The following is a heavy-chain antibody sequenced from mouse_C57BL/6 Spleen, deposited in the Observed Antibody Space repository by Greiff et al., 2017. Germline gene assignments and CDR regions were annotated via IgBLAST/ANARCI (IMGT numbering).Heavy chain of an antibody. CDR1: GFSLTSYG. D-gene: IGHD1-1*01. Sequence: VKLVESGPGLVQPSQSLSITCTVSGFSLTSYGVHWVRQSPGKGLEWLGVIGSGGSTDYNAAFISRLSISKDNSKSQVFFKLNSLQADDTAIYYCATGSSYAMDYWGQGTSVTVSS. J-gene: IGHJ4*01. CDR2: IGSGGST. CDR3: ATGSSYAMDY. V-gene: IGHV2-2*01.